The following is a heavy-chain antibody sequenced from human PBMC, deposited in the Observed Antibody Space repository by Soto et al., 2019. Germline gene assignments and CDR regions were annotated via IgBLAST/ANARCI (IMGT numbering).Heavy chain of an antibody. CDR3: ARRDSGYIHGPPHYYYGLDV. CDR1: GGSISSGGYY. V-gene: IGHV4-31*03. Sequence: QVQLQESGPGLVKPSQTLSLTCSVSGGSISSGGYYWCWVRQHPGKGLEWIGYIDSSGSTNYNPSLQSRLSMSGYTSKNHFSLQLTSVTAADTAVYYCARRDSGYIHGPPHYYYGLDVWGQGTTVTVSS. J-gene: IGHJ6*02. CDR2: IDSSGST. D-gene: IGHD5-18*01.